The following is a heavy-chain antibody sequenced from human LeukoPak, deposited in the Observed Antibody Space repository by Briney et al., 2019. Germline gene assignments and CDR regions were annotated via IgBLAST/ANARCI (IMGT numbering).Heavy chain of an antibody. J-gene: IGHJ5*02. CDR2: INHSGST. CDR3: ARGGRSTSCTFWGINWFDP. D-gene: IGHD2-2*01. V-gene: IGHV4-34*01. CDR1: GGSFSGYY. Sequence: PSETLSLTCAVYGGSFSGYYWSWIRQPPGKGLEWIGEINHSGSTNYNPSLKSRVTISVDTSKNQFSLKLSSVTAADTAVYYCARGGRSTSCTFWGINWFDPWGQGTLVTVSS.